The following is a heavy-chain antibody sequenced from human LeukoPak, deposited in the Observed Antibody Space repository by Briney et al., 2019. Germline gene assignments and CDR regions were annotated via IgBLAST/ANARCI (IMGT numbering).Heavy chain of an antibody. CDR1: GGSFSGYY. J-gene: IGHJ4*02. Sequence: SETLSLTCAVYGGSFSGYYWSWVRQPPGKGLEWIGEINHSGSTNYNPSLKSRVTISVDTSKNQFSLKLSSVTAADTAVYYCLLNYDILTGYYTDYWGQGTLVTVSS. V-gene: IGHV4-34*01. D-gene: IGHD3-9*01. CDR2: INHSGST. CDR3: LLNYDILTGYYTDY.